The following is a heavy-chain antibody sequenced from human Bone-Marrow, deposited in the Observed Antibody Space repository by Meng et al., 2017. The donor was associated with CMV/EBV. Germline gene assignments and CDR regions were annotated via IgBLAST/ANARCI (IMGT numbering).Heavy chain of an antibody. J-gene: IGHJ6*02. CDR1: GYTFTGYY. V-gene: IGHV1-2*02. D-gene: IGHD2-2*01. CDR3: ARVGYCSSTSCYYNLNYYYYGMDV. Sequence: ASVKVSCKASGYTFTGYYMHWVRQAPGQGLEWMGWINPNSGGTNYAQKFQGRVTMTRDTSISTAYMELSRLRSDDTAVYYCARVGYCSSTSCYYNLNYYYYGMDVWGQGTTVTGSS. CDR2: INPNSGGT.